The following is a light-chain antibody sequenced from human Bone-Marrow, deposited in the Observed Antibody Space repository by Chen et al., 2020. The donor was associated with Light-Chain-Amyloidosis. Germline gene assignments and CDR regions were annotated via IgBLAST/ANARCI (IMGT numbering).Light chain of an antibody. Sequence: SYELTHPPSVSVSPGHTARITCSGDDLPTKYAYWYQQKPGQAPVLVIHTDTERPSGISERFSGSSSGTTATLTISGVQAEDEADYHCQSADSSGTYEVIFGGGTKLTVL. CDR2: TDT. J-gene: IGLJ2*01. CDR3: QSADSSGTYEVI. CDR1: DLPTKY. V-gene: IGLV3-25*03.